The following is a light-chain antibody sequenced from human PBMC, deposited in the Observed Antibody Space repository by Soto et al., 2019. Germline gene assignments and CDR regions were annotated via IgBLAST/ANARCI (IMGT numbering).Light chain of an antibody. J-gene: IGKJ1*01. CDR2: VTS. Sequence: ETVLTQSPGTLSLSPGERGTLSCRASQSVSSSYLAWYQQKPGQAPRLLIYVTSSRATGIPDRFSGSGSGTDFTLTISRLEPEDFAVYYCQQYGSSPWTFGQGTKVEIK. CDR1: QSVSSSY. CDR3: QQYGSSPWT. V-gene: IGKV3-20*01.